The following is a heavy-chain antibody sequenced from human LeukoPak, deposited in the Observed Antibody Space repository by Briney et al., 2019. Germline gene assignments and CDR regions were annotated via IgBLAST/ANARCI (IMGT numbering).Heavy chain of an antibody. V-gene: IGHV3-64D*09. CDR2: ISSDGGST. Sequence: AESLRLSCSASGFTFSSYAMYWVRQAPGKGLEYVSSISSDGGSTHYADSLKGRFTISRDNSKSTLYLQMSSLRAEDTAVYYCVKNSRSIAVAGNDYWGQGTLVTVSS. D-gene: IGHD6-19*01. CDR3: VKNSRSIAVAGNDY. CDR1: GFTFSSYA. J-gene: IGHJ4*02.